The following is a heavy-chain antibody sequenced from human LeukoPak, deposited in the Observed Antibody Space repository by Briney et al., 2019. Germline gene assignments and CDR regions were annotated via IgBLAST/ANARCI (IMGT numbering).Heavy chain of an antibody. V-gene: IGHV3-23*01. CDR3: AKETVGAQDY. Sequence: PGGSLRLSCAASGFTFSSYAMSWVRQARGKGLEWGLAISGSGGSTYYADSVKRRFTISRDNSKKTMYLQMNSLRAEDTAVYYCAKETVGAQDYWGQGTLVTVSS. D-gene: IGHD1-26*01. CDR2: ISGSGGST. CDR1: GFTFSSYA. J-gene: IGHJ4*02.